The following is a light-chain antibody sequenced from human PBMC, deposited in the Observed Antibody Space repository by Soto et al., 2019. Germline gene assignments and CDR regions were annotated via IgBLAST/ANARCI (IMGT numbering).Light chain of an antibody. Sequence: QSVLTQPASVSGSPGQTITISCTGTSSDVGTYNIVSWYQQHPGKAPKLIIYEVTKRPSGVSNRCSGSKSGNTASLTISGLQAEDEADYHCCSFAGTSTYVFGSGTKVTVL. CDR1: SSDVGTYNI. CDR2: EVT. V-gene: IGLV2-23*02. CDR3: CSFAGTSTYV. J-gene: IGLJ1*01.